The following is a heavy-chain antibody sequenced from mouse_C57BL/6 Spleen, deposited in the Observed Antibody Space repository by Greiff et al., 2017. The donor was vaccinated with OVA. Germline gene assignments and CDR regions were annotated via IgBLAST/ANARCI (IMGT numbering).Heavy chain of an antibody. Sequence: EVKLVESGGGLVQPGGSMKLSCVASGFTFSNYWMNWVRQSPEKGLEWVAQIRLKSDNYATHYAESVKGRFTISRDDSKSSVYLQMNNLRAEDTGIYYCTEYYGSSYWYFDVWGTGTTVTVSS. CDR1: GFTFSNYW. CDR2: IRLKSDNYAT. V-gene: IGHV6-3*01. J-gene: IGHJ1*03. CDR3: TEYYGSSYWYFDV. D-gene: IGHD1-1*01.